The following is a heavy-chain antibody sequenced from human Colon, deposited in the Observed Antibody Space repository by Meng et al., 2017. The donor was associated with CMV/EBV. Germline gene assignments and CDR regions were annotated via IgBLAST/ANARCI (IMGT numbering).Heavy chain of an antibody. V-gene: IGHV3-72*01. CDR3: ARAGYCSGGNCYGIFDH. CDR1: TFSDYY. J-gene: IGHJ4*02. Sequence: TFSDYYMDWVRQAPGKGPEWVGRIRNRVNSYTTEYGASVKGRFTVSRDDSKNSLYLQMNSLKSEDTAVYYCARAGYCSGGNCYGIFDHWGQGTLVTVSS. CDR2: IRNRVNSYTT. D-gene: IGHD2-15*01.